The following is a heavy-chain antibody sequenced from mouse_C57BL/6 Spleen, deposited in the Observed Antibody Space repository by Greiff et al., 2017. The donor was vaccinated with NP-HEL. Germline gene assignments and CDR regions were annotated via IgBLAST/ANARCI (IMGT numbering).Heavy chain of an antibody. D-gene: IGHD2-1*01. CDR3: ARLGGNLVDY. Sequence: VQLQQSGPELVKPGASVKISCKASGYAFSSSWMNWVKQRPGKGLEWIGRIYPGDGDTNYNGKFKGKATLTADKSSSTAYMQLSSLTSEDSAVYFCARLGGNLVDYWGQGTTLTVSS. CDR2: IYPGDGDT. CDR1: GYAFSSSW. J-gene: IGHJ2*01. V-gene: IGHV1-82*01.